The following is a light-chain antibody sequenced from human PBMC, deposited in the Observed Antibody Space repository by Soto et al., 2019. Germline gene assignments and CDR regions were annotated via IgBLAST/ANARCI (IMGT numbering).Light chain of an antibody. Sequence: DIQMTQSPSSLSASVGDRITITCRAHESVGNWLAWYQQKPGKAPKLLIYAVTTLQSGVPSRFSGSRSGTVFSLTVSSLQPEDFATYYCQQANSFPLSFGGGTKVDIK. CDR1: ESVGNW. CDR2: AVT. V-gene: IGKV1D-12*01. CDR3: QQANSFPLS. J-gene: IGKJ4*01.